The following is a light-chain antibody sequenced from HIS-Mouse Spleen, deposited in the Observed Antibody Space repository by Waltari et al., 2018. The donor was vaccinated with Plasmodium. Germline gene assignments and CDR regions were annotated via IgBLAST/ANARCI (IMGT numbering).Light chain of an antibody. Sequence: QSALTQPASVSGSPGQSITISCTGTSSDVGIYNLVSWYQQHPGQAPKLMIYEGSKRPSGVSNRFSGSKSGNTASLTISGLQAEDEADYYCCSYAGSWVFGGGTKLTVL. V-gene: IGLV2-23*01. CDR3: CSYAGSWV. CDR2: EGS. CDR1: SSDVGIYNL. J-gene: IGLJ3*02.